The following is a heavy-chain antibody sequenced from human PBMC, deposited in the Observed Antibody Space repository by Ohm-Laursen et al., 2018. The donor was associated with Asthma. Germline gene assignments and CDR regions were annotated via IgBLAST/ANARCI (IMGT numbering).Heavy chain of an antibody. CDR3: ARDSQAMVTTEGLYFGMDV. CDR1: GFTFSSNA. J-gene: IGHJ6*02. Sequence: SLRLSCAASGFTFSSNAIHWVRQVPGKGLEWVSGISWNSGTIVQADSVKGRFTISRDNAKNSLYLQMNSLRAEDTALYYCARDSQAMVTTEGLYFGMDVWGQGTTVTVSS. D-gene: IGHD4-17*01. V-gene: IGHV3-9*01. CDR2: ISWNSGTI.